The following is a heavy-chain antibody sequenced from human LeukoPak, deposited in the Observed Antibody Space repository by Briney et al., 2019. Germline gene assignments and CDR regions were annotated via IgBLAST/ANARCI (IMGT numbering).Heavy chain of an antibody. CDR2: IKRKSDGETV. Sequence: GGSLRLSCAGSGFYFINSWISWVRQSPGKGLEWVGHIKRKSDGETVDFAAPVNGRFSISRDDSKNTVYLQMNGLRIEDTGVYYCTTSGGNWDYFDYWGQGTLVTVSS. D-gene: IGHD7-27*01. J-gene: IGHJ4*02. CDR1: GFYFINSW. CDR3: TTSGGNWDYFDY. V-gene: IGHV3-15*01.